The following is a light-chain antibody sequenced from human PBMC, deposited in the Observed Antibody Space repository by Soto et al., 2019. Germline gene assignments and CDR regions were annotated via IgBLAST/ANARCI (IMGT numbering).Light chain of an antibody. CDR2: DAS. CDR3: QQFNNYPLT. J-gene: IGKJ5*01. V-gene: IGKV1D-13*01. CDR1: QGISSA. Sequence: AIEFTQSPSSLSASVGDRVTITCRASQGISSAVAWYQQKTGKTPKIPMYDASSLESGVPPRFSGSGSGTDFTLSISSLQPEDFATYYCQQFNNYPLTFGQGTRLEIK.